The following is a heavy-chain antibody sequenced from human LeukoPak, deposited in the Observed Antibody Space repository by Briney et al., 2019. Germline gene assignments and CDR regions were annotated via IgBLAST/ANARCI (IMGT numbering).Heavy chain of an antibody. Sequence: SMKVSCKASGGTFSSYAISWVRQAPGQGLECMGRIIPILGIANYAQKFQGRVTITADKSTSTAYMELSSLRSEDTAVYYCARAREIGVVGSDAFDIWGQGTMVTVSS. D-gene: IGHD2-15*01. CDR2: IIPILGIA. V-gene: IGHV1-69*04. CDR3: ARAREIGVVGSDAFDI. J-gene: IGHJ3*02. CDR1: GGTFSSYA.